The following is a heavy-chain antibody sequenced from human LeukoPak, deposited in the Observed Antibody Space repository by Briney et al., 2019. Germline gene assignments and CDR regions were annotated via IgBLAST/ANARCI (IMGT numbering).Heavy chain of an antibody. CDR3: ARIRYYYVSSGYYSDI. CDR2: IDWEDDK. V-gene: IGHV2-70*11. J-gene: IGHJ3*02. CDR1: GFSRRTSGMC. D-gene: IGHD3-22*01. Sequence: SGPTLVNPTQTLTLTCTFSGFSRRTSGMCVSWIRHPPGNALEWLARIDWEDDKYYSTSLKTRLTISKDTSKNQVVLRMTSMEPVDTATYYCARIRYYYVSSGYYSDIWGQGTMVTVSS.